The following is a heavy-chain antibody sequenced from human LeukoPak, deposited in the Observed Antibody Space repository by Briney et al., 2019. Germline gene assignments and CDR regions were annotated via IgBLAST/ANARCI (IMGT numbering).Heavy chain of an antibody. CDR3: ARGLVVRYYYYYMDV. D-gene: IGHD2-2*01. CDR1: GYTFTSYG. Sequence: GASVKVSCKASGYTFTSYGISWVRQAPGQGLEWMGWISAYNGNTNYAQKLQGRVTMTTDTSTSTAYMELRSLRSDDTAVYYCARGLVVRYYYYYMDVWGKGTTVTVSS. J-gene: IGHJ6*03. CDR2: ISAYNGNT. V-gene: IGHV1-18*01.